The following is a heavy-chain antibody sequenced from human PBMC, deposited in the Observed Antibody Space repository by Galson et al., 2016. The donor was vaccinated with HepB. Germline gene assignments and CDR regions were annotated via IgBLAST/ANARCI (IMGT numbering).Heavy chain of an antibody. V-gene: IGHV1-3*04. Sequence: SCKASGYTFTNHAMHWVRQAPGQSLEWMGWINTGKGNTKYSQKFRDRVTITRDTSASTGYMELSNLRSEDTAVYFCARLSTSGTYFGYWGQGVLVTVSS. CDR3: ARLSTSGTYFGY. CDR1: GYTFTNHA. J-gene: IGHJ4*02. CDR2: INTGKGNT. D-gene: IGHD1-26*01.